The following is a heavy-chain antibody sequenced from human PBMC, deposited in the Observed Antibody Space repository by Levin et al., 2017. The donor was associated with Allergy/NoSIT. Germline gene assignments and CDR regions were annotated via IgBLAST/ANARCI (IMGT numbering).Heavy chain of an antibody. CDR1: GFTFSSYS. CDR2: ISSSSSYI. V-gene: IGHV3-21*01. D-gene: IGHD5-24*01. J-gene: IGHJ4*02. Sequence: GGSLRLSCAASGFTFSSYSMNWVRQAPGKGLEWVSSISSSSSYIYYADSVKGRFTISRDNAKNSLYLQMNSLRAEDTAVYYCARHYRDGYNDGFDYWGQGTLVTVSS. CDR3: ARHYRDGYNDGFDY.